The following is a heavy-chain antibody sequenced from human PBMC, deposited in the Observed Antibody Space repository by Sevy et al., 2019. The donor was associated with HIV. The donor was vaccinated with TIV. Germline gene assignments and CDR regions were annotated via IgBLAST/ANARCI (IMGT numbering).Heavy chain of an antibody. CDR3: AKALGGSGSYYNVAYYYYYGMDV. CDR2: ISWNSGSI. CDR1: GFTFDDYA. V-gene: IGHV3-9*01. D-gene: IGHD3-10*01. Sequence: GGSLRLSCAASGFTFDDYAMHWVQQAPGKGLEWVSGISWNSGSIGYADSVKGRFTISRDNAKNSLFLQMNSLRAEDTALYYCAKALGGSGSYYNVAYYYYYGMDVWGQGTTVTVSS. J-gene: IGHJ6*02.